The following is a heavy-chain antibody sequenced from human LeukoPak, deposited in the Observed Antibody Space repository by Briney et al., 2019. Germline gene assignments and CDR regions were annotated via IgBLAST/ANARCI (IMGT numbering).Heavy chain of an antibody. CDR2: IIDRTGST. CDR1: GFTFSTNA. D-gene: IGHD5-12*01. CDR3: AKCGNSGCHLIDY. V-gene: IGHV3-23*01. J-gene: IGHJ4*02. Sequence: GGSLRLSCAASGFTFSTNAMSWVCPPLGKGLDGVSAIIDRTGSTYYSDSVKGRFTISRDNSKSTLYPQMDSLRAEDTAVYYCAKCGNSGCHLIDYWGQGTLVTVSS.